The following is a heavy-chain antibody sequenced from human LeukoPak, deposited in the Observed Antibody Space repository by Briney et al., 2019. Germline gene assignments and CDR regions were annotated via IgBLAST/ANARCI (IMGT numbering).Heavy chain of an antibody. D-gene: IGHD3-22*01. Sequence: GRSLRLSCAASGFTVSSNYMSWVRQAPGKGLEWVSVIYSGGSTYYADSVKGRFTISRDNSKNTLYLQMNSLRAEDTAVYYCARDLYNYYDSSGYYYGGDAFDIWGQGTMVTVSS. V-gene: IGHV3-66*01. CDR1: GFTVSSNY. J-gene: IGHJ3*02. CDR3: ARDLYNYYDSSGYYYGGDAFDI. CDR2: IYSGGST.